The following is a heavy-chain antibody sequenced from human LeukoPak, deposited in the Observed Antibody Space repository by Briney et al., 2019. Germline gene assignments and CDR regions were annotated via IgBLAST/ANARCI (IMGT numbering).Heavy chain of an antibody. J-gene: IGHJ4*02. CDR3: ARVPGRSSSWTLDY. D-gene: IGHD6-13*01. CDR2: IYYSGST. CDR1: GGSISSYY. V-gene: IGHV4-59*01. Sequence: PSETLSLTCTVSGGSISSYYWSWIRQPPGEGLEWIGYIYYSGSTNYNPPLKSRVTISVDTSKNQFSLKLSSVTAADTAVYYCARVPGRSSSWTLDYWGQGTLVTVSS.